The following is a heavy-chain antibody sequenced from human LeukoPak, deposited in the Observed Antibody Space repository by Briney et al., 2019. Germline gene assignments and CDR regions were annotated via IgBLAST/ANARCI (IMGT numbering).Heavy chain of an antibody. CDR3: ARQVVAAGFDD. D-gene: IGHD6-25*01. CDR2: IVPIFDSP. CDR1: GGTFRDYA. Sequence: ASVKVSCKASGGTFRDYALSWVRLAPGQGLEWMGGIVPIFDSPTYGRNFQDRVSMTIDESTATAYLELRSLRSDDTAIYYCARQVVAAGFDDWGQGTLVTVS. J-gene: IGHJ4*02. V-gene: IGHV1-69*05.